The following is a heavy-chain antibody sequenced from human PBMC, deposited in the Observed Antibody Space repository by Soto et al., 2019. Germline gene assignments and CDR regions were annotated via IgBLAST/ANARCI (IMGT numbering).Heavy chain of an antibody. J-gene: IGHJ5*02. CDR1: GGSISSSSYY. V-gene: IGHV4-39*01. CDR2: IYYSGST. CDR3: ARHLKPITMIVVVIKWFRWFDP. Sequence: QLQLQESGPGLVKPSETLSLTCTVSGGSISSSSYYWGWIRQPPGKGLEWIGSIYYSGSTYYNPSLKSRVTISVDTSKNQFSLKLSSVTAADTAVYYCARHLKPITMIVVVIKWFRWFDPWGQGTLVTVSS. D-gene: IGHD3-22*01.